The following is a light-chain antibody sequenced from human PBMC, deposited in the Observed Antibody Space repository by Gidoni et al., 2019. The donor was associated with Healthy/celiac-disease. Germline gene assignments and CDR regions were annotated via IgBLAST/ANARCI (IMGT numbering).Light chain of an antibody. CDR2: LNSDGSH. J-gene: IGLJ2*01. V-gene: IGLV4-69*01. CDR3: QTWGTGTVV. Sequence: QLVLTQSPSASASLGASVKPTCTLSSGHSSYAIAWHQQQPEKGPRYLMKLNSDGSHSKGDGIPDRFSGSSSGAERYLTIASLQSEDEADYYCQTWGTGTVVFGGGTKLTV. CDR1: SGHSSYA.